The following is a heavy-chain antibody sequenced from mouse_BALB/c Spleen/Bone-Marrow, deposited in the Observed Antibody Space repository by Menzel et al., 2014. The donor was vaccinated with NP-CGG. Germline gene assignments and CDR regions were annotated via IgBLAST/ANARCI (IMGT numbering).Heavy chain of an antibody. CDR3: ARLGLLGGFPY. CDR2: ISRYNGAT. D-gene: IGHD3-1*01. V-gene: IGHV1S34*01. J-gene: IGHJ3*01. CDR1: GSSFTGYN. Sequence: LVKTGASAKISCKASGSSFTGYNIHWVKQSHGKSLEWIGHISRYNGATSYNQKFKGKATFTVDTSSSTAYMQFNSLTSEDSAVYFCARLGLLGGFPYWGQGTLVTVSA.